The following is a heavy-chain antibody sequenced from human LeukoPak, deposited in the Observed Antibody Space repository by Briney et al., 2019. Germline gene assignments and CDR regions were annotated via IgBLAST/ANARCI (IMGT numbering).Heavy chain of an antibody. CDR3: ARGPYDYSNYWFDP. CDR2: IYTSGST. D-gene: IGHD4-11*01. V-gene: IGHV4-4*07. J-gene: IGHJ5*02. Sequence: SETLSLTCTVFGGSISSYYWSWIRQPAGKGLEWIGRIYTSGSTNYNPSLKSRVTMSVDTSKNQFSLKLSSVTAADTAVYYCARGPYDYSNYWFDPWGQGTLVTVSS. CDR1: GGSISSYY.